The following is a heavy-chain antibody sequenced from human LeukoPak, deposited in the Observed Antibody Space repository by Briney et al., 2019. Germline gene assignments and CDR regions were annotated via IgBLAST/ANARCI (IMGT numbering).Heavy chain of an antibody. CDR1: GFSFSSYS. J-gene: IGHJ3*02. Sequence: GGSLRLYCAASGFSFSSYSMDWVRQAPGKGLEWVSYIGTTTAIDYADSVKGRFTISRDNAKHSVYLQMNSLRDEHTAVYYCARDHSYAFDIWGQGTMVTVSS. CDR2: IGTTTAI. CDR3: ARDHSYAFDI. V-gene: IGHV3-48*02.